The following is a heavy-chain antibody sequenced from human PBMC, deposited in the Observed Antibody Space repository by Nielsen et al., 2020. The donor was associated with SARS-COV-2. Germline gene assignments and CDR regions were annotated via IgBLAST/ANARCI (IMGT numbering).Heavy chain of an antibody. Sequence: SVKVSCKASGGTFSSYAISWVRQAPGQGLEWMGGIIPIFGTASYAQKFQGRVTMTRDTSTSTVYMELSSLRSEDTAVYYCAREAYCSSTSCRGMGYWGQGTLVTVSS. CDR1: GGTFSSYA. D-gene: IGHD2-2*01. CDR2: IIPIFGTA. CDR3: AREAYCSSTSCRGMGY. V-gene: IGHV1-69*05. J-gene: IGHJ4*02.